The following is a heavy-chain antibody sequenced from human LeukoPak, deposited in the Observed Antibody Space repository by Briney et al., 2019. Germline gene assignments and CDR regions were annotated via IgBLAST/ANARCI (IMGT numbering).Heavy chain of an antibody. CDR3: AKDLHSGSEGLDY. CDR1: GFTFSNYA. J-gene: IGHJ4*02. V-gene: IGHV3-23*01. D-gene: IGHD1-26*01. Sequence: GGSLRLSCAASGFTFSNYAMSWVRQAPGKGLEWSSAITGSGGDTYYADSVKGRFTISRDNSKNTLYLQMNSLRAEDTAVYYCAKDLHSGSEGLDYWGQGTLVTVSS. CDR2: ITGSGGDT.